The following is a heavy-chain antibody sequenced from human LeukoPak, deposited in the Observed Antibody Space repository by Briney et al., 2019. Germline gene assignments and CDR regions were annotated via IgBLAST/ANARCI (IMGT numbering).Heavy chain of an antibody. V-gene: IGHV4-59*01. D-gene: IGHD6-6*01. CDR2: IYYSGST. CDR1: GGSISSYY. J-gene: IGHJ6*03. Sequence: SETLSLTCTVSGGSISSYYWSWIRQPPGKGLEWIGYIYYSGSTNYNPSLKSRVTISVDTSKNQFSLKLSSVPAAATAVYYCARDWGVSARPGYMDVWGKGTTVTVSS. CDR3: ARDWGVSARPGYMDV.